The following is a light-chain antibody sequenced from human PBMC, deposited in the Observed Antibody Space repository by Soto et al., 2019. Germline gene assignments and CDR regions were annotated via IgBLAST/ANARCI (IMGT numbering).Light chain of an antibody. V-gene: IGLV2-14*01. CDR2: DFS. CDR3: SSFISSVTYV. CDR1: SSDVGGHNS. Sequence: QSVLTQPASGSGSPGQSITISCTGTSSDVGGHNSVSWYREDPGKAPQLMIYDFSNRPSGVSDRFSGSKSGNTASLTISGLQIEDEADYYCSSFISSVTYVFGTGTKVTVL. J-gene: IGLJ1*01.